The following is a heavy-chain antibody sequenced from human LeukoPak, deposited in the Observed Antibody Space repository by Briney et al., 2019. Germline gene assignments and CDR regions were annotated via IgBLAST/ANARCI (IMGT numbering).Heavy chain of an antibody. CDR3: AREVSVVRGVN. Sequence: GGSLRLSCAASGSSFSSYAMHWVRQAPGKGLEWVAVMSSDGTNTDYAASVKGRFTISRDISKNTLYLQMNSLRAEDTAVYYCAREVSVVRGVNWGQGTLVTVSS. D-gene: IGHD3-10*01. J-gene: IGHJ4*02. CDR1: GSSFSSYA. CDR2: MSSDGTNT. V-gene: IGHV3-30-3*01.